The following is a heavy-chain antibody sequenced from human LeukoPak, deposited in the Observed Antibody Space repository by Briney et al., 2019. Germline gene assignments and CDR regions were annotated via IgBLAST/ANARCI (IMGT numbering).Heavy chain of an antibody. CDR2: IIGSGSST. V-gene: IGHV3-23*01. CDR1: GFTFSSYA. D-gene: IGHD6-13*01. Sequence: GGSLRLSCAASGFTFSSYAMSWVRQAPGKGLEWVSAIIGSGSSTYYADSVKGRFTISRDNSKNTLFLQMTSLRAEDTAVYYCAKDRAQQLVLDFWGQGTLVTVSS. J-gene: IGHJ4*02. CDR3: AKDRAQQLVLDF.